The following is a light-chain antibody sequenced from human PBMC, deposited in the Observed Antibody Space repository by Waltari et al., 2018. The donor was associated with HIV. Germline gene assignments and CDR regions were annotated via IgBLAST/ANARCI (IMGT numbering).Light chain of an antibody. CDR1: SLRSYY. CDR3: NSRDSSGNLYV. Sequence: SSELTQDPAVSVALGQTVRITCQGDSLRSYYASWYQQKPGQAPVLVIYGKNNRPSVIPDRFSGSSSGNTASLTITGAQAEDEADYYCNSRDSSGNLYVFGTGTKVTVL. V-gene: IGLV3-19*01. CDR2: GKN. J-gene: IGLJ1*01.